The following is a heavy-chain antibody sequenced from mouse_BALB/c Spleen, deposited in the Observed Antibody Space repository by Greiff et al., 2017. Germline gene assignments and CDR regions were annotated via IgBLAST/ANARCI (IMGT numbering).Heavy chain of an antibody. J-gene: IGHJ2*01. CDR1: GYSITSDYA. CDR2: ISYSGST. Sequence: VQLKESGPGLVNPSQSLSLTCTVTGYSITSDYAWNWIRQFPGNKLEWMGYISYSGSTSYNPSLKSRISITRDTSKNQFFLQLNSVTTEDPATYYCANPLLDYWGQGTTLTVSS. D-gene: IGHD1-2*01. V-gene: IGHV3-2*02. CDR3: ANPLLDY.